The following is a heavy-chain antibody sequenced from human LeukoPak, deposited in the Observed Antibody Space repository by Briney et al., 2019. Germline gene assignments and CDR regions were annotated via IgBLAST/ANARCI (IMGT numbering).Heavy chain of an antibody. CDR2: ISAYNGNT. J-gene: IGHJ5*02. CDR1: GYTFTSYG. CDR3: ARDLQVRGVSSNWFDP. D-gene: IGHD3-10*01. Sequence: ASVKVSCKASGYTFTSYGISWVRQAPGQGLEWMGWISAYNGNTNYAQRLQGRVTMTTDTSTSTAYMELRSLRSDDTAVYYCARDLQVRGVSSNWFDPWGQGTLVTVSS. V-gene: IGHV1-18*01.